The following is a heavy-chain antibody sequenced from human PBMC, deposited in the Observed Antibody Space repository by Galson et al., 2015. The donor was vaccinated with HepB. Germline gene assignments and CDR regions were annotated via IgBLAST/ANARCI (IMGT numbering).Heavy chain of an antibody. CDR2: ISYDGSKQ. CDR1: GFTFSSYG. D-gene: IGHD3-10*01. Sequence: SLRLSCAASGFTFSSYGMHWVRQAPGKGLEWVAIISYDGSKQYYADSVKGRFTISRDNSENTLYLQMNSLRAGDAAVYYCAKKGSGCCFDYWGQGTLVTVSS. V-gene: IGHV3-30*18. J-gene: IGHJ4*02. CDR3: AKKGSGCCFDY.